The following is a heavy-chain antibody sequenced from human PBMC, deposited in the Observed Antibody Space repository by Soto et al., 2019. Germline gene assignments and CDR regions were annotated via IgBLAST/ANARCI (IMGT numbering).Heavy chain of an antibody. CDR1: GGSVSSNSYY. CDR3: ARVHSDFDY. D-gene: IGHD6-13*01. Sequence: SETLSLTCTVSGGSVSSNSYYWSWIRQPPGRGLEWIGYIYHSGGTNYNPSLKSRVTISVDTSKNQFSLKLNSVTAADTAVYYCARVHSDFDYWGQGTLVTVSS. CDR2: IYHSGGT. J-gene: IGHJ4*02. V-gene: IGHV4-61*01.